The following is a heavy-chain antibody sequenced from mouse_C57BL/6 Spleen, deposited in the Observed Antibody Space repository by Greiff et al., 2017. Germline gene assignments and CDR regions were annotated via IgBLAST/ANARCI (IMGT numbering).Heavy chain of an antibody. Sequence: QVQLQQPGAELVKPGASVKLSCKASGYTFTSYWMQWVKQRPGQGLEWIGEIDPSDSYTTYNQKFKGKATLTVDTSSSTAYMQLSSLTSEDSAVYYCARGQLRLDYWGEGTTLTVSS. CDR1: GYTFTSYW. J-gene: IGHJ2*01. CDR3: ARGQLRLDY. CDR2: IDPSDSYT. D-gene: IGHD3-2*02. V-gene: IGHV1-50*01.